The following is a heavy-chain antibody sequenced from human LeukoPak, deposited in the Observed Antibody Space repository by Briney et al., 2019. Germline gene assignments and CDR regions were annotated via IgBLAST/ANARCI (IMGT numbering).Heavy chain of an antibody. D-gene: IGHD3-10*01. CDR2: ISTYNGNT. V-gene: IGHV1-18*01. J-gene: IGHJ6*02. Sequence: GASVKVSCKASGYTFTNYPINWVRQAPGQGLEWMGWISTYNGNTIYAQSLQEKIIMTTDTSTRTAYMELKSLTSDDTAVYYCARELRGFVGSVRGGYYYYPVDVWGQGTTVIVTS. CDR3: ARELRGFVGSVRGGYYYYPVDV. CDR1: GYTFTNYP.